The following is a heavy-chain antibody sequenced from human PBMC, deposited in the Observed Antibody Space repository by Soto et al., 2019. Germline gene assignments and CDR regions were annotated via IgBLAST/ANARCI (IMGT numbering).Heavy chain of an antibody. CDR2: IDWYDDK. CDR3: ARESGSPRVFDY. J-gene: IGHJ4*02. D-gene: IGHD1-26*01. CDR1: GFSLSTSGMC. V-gene: IGHV2-70*01. Sequence: SGPTLVNPTQTLTLTCTFSGFSLSTSGMCVSWIRQPPGKAMEWLALIDWYDDKYYSTSLKTRLTISKDTSKNQVVLTMTNMDPVDTATYYCARESGSPRVFDYWGQGTLVTVSS.